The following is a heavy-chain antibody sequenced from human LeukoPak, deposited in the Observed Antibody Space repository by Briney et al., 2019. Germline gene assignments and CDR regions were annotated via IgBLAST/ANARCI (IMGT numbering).Heavy chain of an antibody. D-gene: IGHD3-10*01. CDR3: AKEQGYYGSGSYSS. Sequence: PGGSLRLSCAASGFTFSSYSMNWVRQAPGKGLEWVSAISGSGGSTYYADSVKGRFTISRDNSKNTLYLQMNSLRAEDTAVYYCAKEQGYYGSGSYSSWGQGTLVTVSS. CDR2: ISGSGGST. V-gene: IGHV3-23*01. J-gene: IGHJ5*02. CDR1: GFTFSSYS.